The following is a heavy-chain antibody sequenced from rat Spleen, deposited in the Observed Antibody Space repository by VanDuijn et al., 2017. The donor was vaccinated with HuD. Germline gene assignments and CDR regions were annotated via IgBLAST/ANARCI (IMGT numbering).Heavy chain of an antibody. CDR3: ARHEQLGSPNWFAY. V-gene: IGHV5-25*01. D-gene: IGHD1-3*01. CDR2: INSGGSDT. CDR1: GFTFSSFP. J-gene: IGHJ3*01. Sequence: EVQLVESGGGLVQPGRSLKLSCAASGFTFSSFPMAWVRQGPKKGLEWVASINSGGSDTFYPVSVKDRFTISRDNAKSTLYLQMNSLKSEDTATYYCARHEQLGSPNWFAYWGQGTLVTVSS.